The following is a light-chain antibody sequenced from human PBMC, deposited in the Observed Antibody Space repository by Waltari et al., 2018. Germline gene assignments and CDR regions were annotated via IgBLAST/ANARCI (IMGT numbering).Light chain of an antibody. V-gene: IGLV2-14*03. CDR2: DVS. Sequence: QSALTQPASVSGSPGQSITISCTGTGTDYNYVSWYQQHPGKAPKLMIYDVSKRPSGVSNRFPGSKSCNTASLTISGLQAEDEADYYCTSYISSTTLRVFGGGTKLTVL. CDR1: GTDYNY. CDR3: TSYISSTTLRV. J-gene: IGLJ2*01.